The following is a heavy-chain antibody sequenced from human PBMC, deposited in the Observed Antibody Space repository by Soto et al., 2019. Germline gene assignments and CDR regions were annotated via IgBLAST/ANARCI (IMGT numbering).Heavy chain of an antibody. Sequence: GVLSLSCAASGFTFSSYWMSWVRQAPGKGLEWVANIKQDGSEKYYVDSVKGRFTISRDNAKNSLYLQMNSLRAEDTAVYYCARERYSYGLDYWGQGTLVTVSS. CDR2: IKQDGSEK. V-gene: IGHV3-7*03. CDR3: ARERYSYGLDY. J-gene: IGHJ4*02. D-gene: IGHD5-18*01. CDR1: GFTFSSYW.